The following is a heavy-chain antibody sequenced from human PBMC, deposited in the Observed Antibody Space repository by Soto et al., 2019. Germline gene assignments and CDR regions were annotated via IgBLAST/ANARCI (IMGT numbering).Heavy chain of an antibody. Sequence: AETRSLTCTVSGDSIRSSSHDWAWNRQPPGKGLEWIGGFYYSGSPYYNPSLKSRVTMSVDTSKNQFSLNLNSVTAADTAVYYCYINGFWGQGTLVTVSS. D-gene: IGHD2-8*01. V-gene: IGHV4-39*01. CDR1: GDSIRSSSHD. CDR2: FYYSGSP. J-gene: IGHJ1*01. CDR3: YINGF.